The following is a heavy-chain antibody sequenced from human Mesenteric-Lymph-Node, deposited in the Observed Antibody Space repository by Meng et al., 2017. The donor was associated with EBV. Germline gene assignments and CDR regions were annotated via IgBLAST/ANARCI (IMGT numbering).Heavy chain of an antibody. Sequence: QITLEESGPTMVKPXXTLTLTCXFSGFSLSTYGEGVGWIRQPPGKALEWLALIYWDDDKRYSPSLKSRLTITKDTSKNQVVLTMTNMDPVDTATYYCAHSYYYDSSGYYYDRYYFDYWGQGTLVTVSS. D-gene: IGHD3-22*01. CDR1: GFSLSTYGEG. CDR3: AHSYYYDSSGYYYDRYYFDY. CDR2: IYWDDDK. V-gene: IGHV2-5*02. J-gene: IGHJ4*02.